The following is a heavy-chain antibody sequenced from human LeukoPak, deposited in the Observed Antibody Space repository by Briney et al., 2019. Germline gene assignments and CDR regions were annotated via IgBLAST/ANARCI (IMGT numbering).Heavy chain of an antibody. D-gene: IGHD3-22*01. J-gene: IGHJ4*02. CDR2: ILPIFDTA. CDR3: ARVPLDYYDTSGVDY. V-gene: IGHV1-69*06. Sequence: ASVKVSCKASGGTFNSYAFSWVRQAPGQGLEWMGGILPIFDTANYAQKFQGRVTITADKSTNTAYMELSSLRSEDTAVYYCARVPLDYYDTSGVDYWGQGTLVTVSS. CDR1: GGTFNSYA.